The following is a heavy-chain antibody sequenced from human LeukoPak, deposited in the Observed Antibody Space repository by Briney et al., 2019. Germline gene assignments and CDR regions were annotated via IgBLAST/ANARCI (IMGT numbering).Heavy chain of an antibody. CDR3: ARGRGSGSTLNWFDP. CDR1: GGSISSYY. J-gene: IGHJ5*02. D-gene: IGHD3-10*01. Sequence: SETLSLTCTVSGGSISSYYWSWIRQPAGKGLEWIGRIYPIGSTKYNPSLKSRVTISVDNSKNQFSLKLSSVTAADTAVYYCARGRGSGSTLNWFDPWGQGTLVTVSS. V-gene: IGHV4-4*07. CDR2: IYPIGST.